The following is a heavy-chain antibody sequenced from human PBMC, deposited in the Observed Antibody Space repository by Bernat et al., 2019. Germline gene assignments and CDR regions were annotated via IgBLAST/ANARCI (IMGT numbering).Heavy chain of an antibody. CDR2: IYPGDSDT. J-gene: IGHJ3*01. V-gene: IGHV5-51*01. CDR3: ARQNDYGDYWALQDAFDL. CDR1: GYSFTSYW. D-gene: IGHD4-17*01. Sequence: LVQSGAEVKKPGESLKISCKGSGYSFTSYWIGWVRQMPGKGLEWMGIIYPGDSDTRYSPSFQGQVTISADKSISTAYLQWSSLKASDTAMYYYARQNDYGDYWALQDAFDLWGQGTMVTVSS.